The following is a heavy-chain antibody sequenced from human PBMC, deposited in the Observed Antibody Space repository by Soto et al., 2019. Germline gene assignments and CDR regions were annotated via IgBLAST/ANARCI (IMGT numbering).Heavy chain of an antibody. V-gene: IGHV4-59*08. CDR3: WANGGNSKVNDY. Sequence: PSETLSLTCSVAGGSIGGYDGSWIRQPPGKGLEWIGYIYYSGSTNYNPSLKSRVTISVDTSKNQFSLKLSSVAAADTAVYYCWANGGNSKVNDYWGQGTLVTVSS. D-gene: IGHD2-21*02. CDR1: GGSIGGYD. J-gene: IGHJ4*02. CDR2: IYYSGST.